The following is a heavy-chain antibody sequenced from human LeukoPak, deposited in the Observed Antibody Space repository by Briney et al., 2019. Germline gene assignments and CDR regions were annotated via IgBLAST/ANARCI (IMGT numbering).Heavy chain of an antibody. CDR2: INAGNGNT. CDR3: ARDSDSSGWSWVY. D-gene: IGHD6-19*01. J-gene: IGHJ4*02. Sequence: ASVKVSCKASGYRFTTDMYTIHWLRQAPGHRLEWMGWINAGNGNTRYSQKFQGRVTITGDTSARTVYMEVSSLVSEDTAVYYCARDSDSSGWSWVYWGQGTLVTVSS. V-gene: IGHV1-3*01. CDR1: GYRFTTDMYT.